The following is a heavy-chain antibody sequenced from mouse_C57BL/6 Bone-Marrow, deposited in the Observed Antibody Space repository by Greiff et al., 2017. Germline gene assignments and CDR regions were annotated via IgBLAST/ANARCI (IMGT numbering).Heavy chain of an antibody. CDR2: ISSGGDYI. CDR1: GFTFSSYA. D-gene: IGHD1-1*01. CDR3: TRENYYGSSFYWYFDV. V-gene: IGHV5-9-1*02. J-gene: IGHJ1*03. Sequence: EVQVVESGEGLVKPGGSLKLSCAASGFTFSSYAMSWVRQTPEKRLEWVAYISSGGDYIYYADTVKGRFTISRDNARNTLYLQMSSLKSEDTAMYYCTRENYYGSSFYWYFDVWGTGTTVTVAS.